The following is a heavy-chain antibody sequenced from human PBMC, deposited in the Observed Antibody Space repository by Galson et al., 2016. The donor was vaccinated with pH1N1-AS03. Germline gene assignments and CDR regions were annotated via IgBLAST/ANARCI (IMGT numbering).Heavy chain of an antibody. D-gene: IGHD2-15*01. CDR2: MNQDESEK. V-gene: IGHV3-7*01. CDR1: GFTFSTYW. CDR3: ARRFCSGESCRLDY. J-gene: IGHJ4*02. Sequence: SLRLSCAASGFTFSTYWMSWVRQAPGKGLEWVANMNQDESEKYYVGSVKGRFTIFRDNAKNSLYLQMNTLRAEDTAVYHCARRFCSGESCRLDYWGQGTLVTVSS.